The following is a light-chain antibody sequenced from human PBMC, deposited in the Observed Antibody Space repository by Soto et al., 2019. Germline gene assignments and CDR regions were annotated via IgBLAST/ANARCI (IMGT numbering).Light chain of an antibody. V-gene: IGLV2-11*01. CDR1: SSDVGGYNY. Sequence: QSALIQPRSVSESPGQSVTISCTGSSSDVGGYNYISWYQHHPGKAPKLMIYDVSKRPSGVPDRFSGSKSGNTASLTISGLQAVDEGDYYCCSYAGYYNLAFGGGTKLTVL. CDR3: CSYAGYYNLA. CDR2: DVS. J-gene: IGLJ2*01.